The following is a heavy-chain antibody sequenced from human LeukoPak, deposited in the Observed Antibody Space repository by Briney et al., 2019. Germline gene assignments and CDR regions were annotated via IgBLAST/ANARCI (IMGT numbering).Heavy chain of an antibody. D-gene: IGHD3-10*01. CDR1: GFTFSDYY. J-gene: IGHJ4*02. V-gene: IGHV3-11*04. Sequence: GGSLRLSCAASGFTFSDYYMSWTRQAPGKGLEWVSYISSSGSTIFYADSVKGRFTISRDNAKNSLYLQMNSLRAEDTAVYYCARDAVLLWFGEPQRGGEFFDYWGQGTLVTVSS. CDR2: ISSSGSTI. CDR3: ARDAVLLWFGEPQRGGEFFDY.